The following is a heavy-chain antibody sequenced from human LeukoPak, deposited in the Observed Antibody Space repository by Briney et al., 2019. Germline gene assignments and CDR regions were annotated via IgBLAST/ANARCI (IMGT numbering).Heavy chain of an antibody. J-gene: IGHJ5*02. CDR3: ARQKVQLERRSWFDP. V-gene: IGHV4-30-2*01. D-gene: IGHD1-1*01. CDR2: IYHSGST. Sequence: PSETLSLTCTVSGGSISSGGYYWSWIRQPPGKGLEWIGYIYHSGSTYYNPSLKSRVTISVDTSKNQFSLKLSSVTAADTAVYYCARQKVQLERRSWFDPWGQGTLVTVSS. CDR1: GGSISSGGYY.